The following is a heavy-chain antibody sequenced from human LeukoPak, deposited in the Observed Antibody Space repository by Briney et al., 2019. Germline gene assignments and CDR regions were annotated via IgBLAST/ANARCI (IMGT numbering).Heavy chain of an antibody. CDR1: GATFSSYA. Sequence: ASVKVSCKDPGATFSSYAISWVRQAPGQGLEWMGRIIPILGIANYAQKFQGRVTITADKSTSTAYMELSSLRSEDTAVYYCARDGGLFYGSSGYLSHWGQGTLVTVSS. V-gene: IGHV1-69*04. D-gene: IGHD3-22*01. J-gene: IGHJ4*02. CDR2: IIPILGIA. CDR3: ARDGGLFYGSSGYLSH.